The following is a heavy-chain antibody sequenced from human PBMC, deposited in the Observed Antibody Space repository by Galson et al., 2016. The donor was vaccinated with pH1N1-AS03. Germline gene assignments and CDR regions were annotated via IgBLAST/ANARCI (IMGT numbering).Heavy chain of an antibody. J-gene: IGHJ6*02. CDR2: ISNDGRNV. CDR1: GFTFRTFS. D-gene: IGHD2-2*01. CDR3: ARRNPNPNFAIWYQHDYGMDV. Sequence: SLRLSCAASGFTFRTFSIYWVRQAPGKGLEWVSRISNDGRNVRYADFVKGRFAVSRDNAKNTVFLQMNSLRADDTAVYFCARRNPNPNFAIWYQHDYGMDVWGQGTTVTVSS. V-gene: IGHV3-74*01.